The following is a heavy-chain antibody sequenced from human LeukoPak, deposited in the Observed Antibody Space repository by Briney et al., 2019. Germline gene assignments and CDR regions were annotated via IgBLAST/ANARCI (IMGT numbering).Heavy chain of an antibody. Sequence: GGSLRLSCAASGFTFSSYAMSWVCQAPGKGLEWVSAISGSGGSTYYADSVKGRFTISRDNSKNTLYLQMNSLRAEDTAVYYCAKDEAITMIVVVNYFDYWGQGTLVTVSS. CDR3: AKDEAITMIVVVNYFDY. CDR1: GFTFSSYA. V-gene: IGHV3-23*01. CDR2: ISGSGGST. D-gene: IGHD3-22*01. J-gene: IGHJ4*02.